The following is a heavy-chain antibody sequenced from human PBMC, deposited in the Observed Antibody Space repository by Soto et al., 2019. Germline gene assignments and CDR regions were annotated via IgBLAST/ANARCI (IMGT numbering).Heavy chain of an antibody. CDR3: ARASIHGSSWYFWFDP. CDR1: GGTFSRYA. V-gene: IGHV1-69*01. Sequence: QVQLVQSGAEVRKPGSSVKVSCKASGGTFSRYAINWVRQAPGHGLEWMGGIIPMFGTTNYAQKFKGRVTITADEPTSTVYMELNTLRPEDAAVYYCARASIHGSSWYFWFDPWGPGTLVTVSS. J-gene: IGHJ5*01. CDR2: IIPMFGTT. D-gene: IGHD6-13*01.